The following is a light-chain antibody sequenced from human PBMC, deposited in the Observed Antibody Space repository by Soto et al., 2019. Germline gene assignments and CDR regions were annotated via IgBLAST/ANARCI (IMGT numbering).Light chain of an antibody. V-gene: IGKV1-33*01. J-gene: IGKJ3*01. CDR3: QQYDNRPWGT. CDR1: QDISNY. Sequence: DIQMTQSPSSLSASVGDRVTITCPASQDISNYFNWYQQKPGKAPKLLIYDAANLETGVPSRFSGSGSGTDFNFASTSRQPEDIATDYCQQYDNRPWGTFGPGTKVDI. CDR2: DAA.